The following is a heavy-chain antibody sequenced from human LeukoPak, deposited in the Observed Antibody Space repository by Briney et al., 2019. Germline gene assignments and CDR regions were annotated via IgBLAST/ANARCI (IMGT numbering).Heavy chain of an antibody. J-gene: IGHJ6*02. CDR2: IGVGGRPT. D-gene: IGHD3-10*01. V-gene: IGHV3-48*01. Sequence: GGSLRLSCAASGFSFRHYSMTWARQASGKGLEWISYIGVGGRPTNYADSVKARFTISRDDAQNSLYLQMNSLRAEDTAVYYCAKNTWKSSDSGRGRMDVWGQGTTVTVSS. CDR3: AKNTWKSSDSGRGRMDV. CDR1: GFSFRHYS.